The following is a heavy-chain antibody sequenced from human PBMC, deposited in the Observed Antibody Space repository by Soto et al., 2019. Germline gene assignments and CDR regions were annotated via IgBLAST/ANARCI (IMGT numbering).Heavy chain of an antibody. CDR1: GFTFSSYS. Sequence: PWRSLRLSCASSGFTFSSYSMNWVRQAPGKGLEWVSSISSSSSYIYYADSVKGRFTISRDNAKNSLYLQMNSLRAEDTAVYYCARGEDAFFYYGLDVWGQGITVTVSS. J-gene: IGHJ6*02. CDR2: ISSSSSYI. CDR3: ARGEDAFFYYGLDV. V-gene: IGHV3-21*04.